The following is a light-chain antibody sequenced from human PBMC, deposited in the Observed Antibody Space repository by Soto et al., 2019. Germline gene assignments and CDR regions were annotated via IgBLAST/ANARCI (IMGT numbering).Light chain of an antibody. J-gene: IGKJ1*01. CDR2: GAS. CDR3: EQYGSSPPWS. CDR1: QSVSSSF. V-gene: IGKV3-20*01. Sequence: EIVLTQSPGTLSLSPGERATLSCRASQSVSSSFLAWYQQKPGQAPRLLIYGASSRATGIPDRFSGSGSGTDCTLTISRVEPEVFAVYYCEQYGSSPPWSFGQGTKVVLK.